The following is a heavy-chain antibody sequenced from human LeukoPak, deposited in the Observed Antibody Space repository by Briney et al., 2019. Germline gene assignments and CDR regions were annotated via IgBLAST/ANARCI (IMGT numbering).Heavy chain of an antibody. V-gene: IGHV1-2*02. CDR3: ARVIGLNYDSSGYYSDNWFDP. CDR2: INPNSGGT. CDR1: GYTFTGYY. J-gene: IGHJ5*02. Sequence: ASVKVSCKASGYTFTGYYMHWVRQAPGQGLEWMGWINPNSGGTNYAQKFQGRVTTTRDTSISTAYMELSRLRSDDTAVYYCARVIGLNYDSSGYYSDNWFDPWGQGTLVAVSS. D-gene: IGHD3-22*01.